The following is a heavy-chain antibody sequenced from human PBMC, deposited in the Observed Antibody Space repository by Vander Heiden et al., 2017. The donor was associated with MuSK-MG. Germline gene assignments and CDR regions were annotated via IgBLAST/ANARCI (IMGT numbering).Heavy chain of an antibody. V-gene: IGHV4-34*01. Sequence: QVQLQQWGAGLLKPSATLSPTCAVYGGSFSVYSCSWIRQPPGKGLEWIGEINHSGSTNYNPSLKSRVTISVDTSKNQFSLKLSSVTAADTAVYYCARSPYYDILTGYQVPYYYYGMDVWGQGTTVTVSS. CDR1: GGSFSVYS. CDR3: ARSPYYDILTGYQVPYYYYGMDV. J-gene: IGHJ6*02. D-gene: IGHD3-9*01. CDR2: INHSGST.